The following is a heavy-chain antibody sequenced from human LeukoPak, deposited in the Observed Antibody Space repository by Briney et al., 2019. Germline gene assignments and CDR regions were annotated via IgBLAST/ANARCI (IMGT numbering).Heavy chain of an antibody. CDR3: ARESYDYVWGSYHKEGDPRDY. D-gene: IGHD3-16*02. V-gene: IGHV3-21*01. J-gene: IGHJ4*02. CDR1: GFIFSTYC. CDR2: ISSSSTYI. Sequence: GGSLRLSCAASGFIFSTYCMSWVRQAPGKGLECVSSISSSSTYIYYADSVKGRFTISRDNAKNSLYLQMNSLRAEDTAVYYCARESYDYVWGSYHKEGDPRDYWGQGTLVTVSS.